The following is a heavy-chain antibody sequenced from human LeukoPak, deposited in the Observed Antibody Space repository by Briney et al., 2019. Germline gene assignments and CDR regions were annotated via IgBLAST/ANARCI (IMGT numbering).Heavy chain of an antibody. D-gene: IGHD2-2*01. CDR3: ARGNTKIVPAAIALFYYYSYGMDV. Sequence: ASVKVSCKASGYTFTSYVINWVRQATGQGLEWMGWMNPNSGNTGYAQKFQGRVTMTRNTSISTAYMELSSLRSEDTAVYYCARGNTKIVPAAIALFYYYSYGMDVWGQGTTVTVSS. CDR1: GYTFTSYV. CDR2: MNPNSGNT. V-gene: IGHV1-8*01. J-gene: IGHJ6*02.